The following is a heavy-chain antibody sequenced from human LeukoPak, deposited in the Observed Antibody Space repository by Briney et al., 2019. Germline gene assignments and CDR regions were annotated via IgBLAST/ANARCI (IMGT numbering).Heavy chain of an antibody. D-gene: IGHD6-19*01. CDR3: ARDYGYSSGCDY. CDR2: INPNSGGT. V-gene: IGHV1-2*02. J-gene: IGHJ4*02. CDR1: GYTLTGYY. Sequence: ASVKVSCKASGYTLTGYYMHWVRQAPGQGLEWMGWINPNSGGTNYAQKFQGRVTMTRDTSISTAYMELSRLRSDDTAVYYCARDYGYSSGCDYWGQGTLVTVSS.